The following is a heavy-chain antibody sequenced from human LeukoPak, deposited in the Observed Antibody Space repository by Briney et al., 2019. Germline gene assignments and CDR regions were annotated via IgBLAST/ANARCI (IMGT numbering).Heavy chain of an antibody. CDR1: GFTFSGSA. J-gene: IGHJ4*02. D-gene: IGHD5-24*01. CDR2: IRIKTNNYAT. Sequence: GGSLRLSCAASGFTFSGSAMHWARQASGRGLEWVGRIRIKTNNYATAYAASVKGRFTISRDDSKNTAYLQMNSLKTEDTAVYYCTPGCLHLGGYYFEYWGQGTLVTVSS. CDR3: TPGCLHLGGYYFEY. V-gene: IGHV3-73*01.